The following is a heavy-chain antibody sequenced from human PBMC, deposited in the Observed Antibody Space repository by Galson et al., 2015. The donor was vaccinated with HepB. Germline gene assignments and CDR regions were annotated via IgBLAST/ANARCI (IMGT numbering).Heavy chain of an antibody. CDR1: GFTFSTYS. CDR3: ARVPGMVGASTPIDY. D-gene: IGHD1-26*01. CDR2: ISSSSTYI. Sequence: SLRLSCAASGFTFSTYSLNWVRQAPGQGLEWVSSISSSSTYIYYADSVRGRFTISRDNAKNSVSLQMNGLRAEDTAVYYCARVPGMVGASTPIDYWGQGTLVTVSS. J-gene: IGHJ4*02. V-gene: IGHV3-21*01.